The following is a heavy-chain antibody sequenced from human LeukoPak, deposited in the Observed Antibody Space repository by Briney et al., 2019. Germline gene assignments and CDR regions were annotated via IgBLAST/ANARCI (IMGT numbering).Heavy chain of an antibody. D-gene: IGHD5-18*01. CDR2: IYYTGST. CDR3: ARVHRAGYSHGQYYFDY. J-gene: IGHJ4*02. CDR1: GGSISSYY. Sequence: SETLSLTCTVSGGSISSYYWSWIRQPPGKGLEWIGYIYYTGSTNYNPSLKSRVTISVDTSKNQFSLKLSSVTAADTAVYYCARVHRAGYSHGQYYFDYWGQGTLVTVSS. V-gene: IGHV4-59*08.